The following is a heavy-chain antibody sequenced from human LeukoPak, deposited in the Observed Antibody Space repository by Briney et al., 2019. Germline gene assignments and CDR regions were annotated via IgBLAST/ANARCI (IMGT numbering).Heavy chain of an antibody. CDR3: ARFIAAPYYFDY. J-gene: IGHJ4*02. Sequence: GSLRLSCAASGFTVSSNYMSWVRQAPGKGLEWVSVIYSGGSTYYADSVKSRFTISRDSSKNTLYLQMNSLRAEDTAVYYCARFIAAPYYFDYWGRGTLVTVSS. D-gene: IGHD6-13*01. CDR1: GFTVSSNY. CDR2: IYSGGST. V-gene: IGHV3-66*01.